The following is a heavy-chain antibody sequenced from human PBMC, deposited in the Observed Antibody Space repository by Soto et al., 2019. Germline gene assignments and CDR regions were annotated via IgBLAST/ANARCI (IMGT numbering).Heavy chain of an antibody. D-gene: IGHD2-21*02. J-gene: IGHJ4*02. CDR2: ISAFSDSI. Sequence: EVQLLESGGGLVQPGGSLRLSCAASGFIFSSYSMYWVRQAPGKGPEGVAGISAFSDSILYADSVEGRFTISRDNSNNTLYLQLNSLRADDTAVYFCAKKRRSGGDNWYFDSWGQGTLVTVSS. CDR1: GFIFSSYS. V-gene: IGHV3-23*01. CDR3: AKKRRSGGDNWYFDS.